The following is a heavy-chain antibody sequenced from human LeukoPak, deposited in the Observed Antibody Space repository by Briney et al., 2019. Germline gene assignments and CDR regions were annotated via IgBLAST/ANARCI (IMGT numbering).Heavy chain of an antibody. J-gene: IGHJ6*03. CDR1: GFTFSSYE. D-gene: IGHD3-9*01. CDR2: ISSSGSTI. CDR3: ARDPGGIDWLLSGYYYYMDV. Sequence: PGGSLRLSCAASGFTFSSYEMNWVRQAPGKGLEWVSYISSSGSTIYYADSVKGRFTISRDNAKNSLYLQMNSLRAVDTAVYYCARDPGGIDWLLSGYYYYMDVWGKGTTVTISS. V-gene: IGHV3-48*03.